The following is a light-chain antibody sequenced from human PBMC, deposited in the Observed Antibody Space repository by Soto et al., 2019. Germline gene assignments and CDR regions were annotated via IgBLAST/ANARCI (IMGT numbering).Light chain of an antibody. Sequence: QSVLAQPASVSGPPGQSITISCTGTSSDVGGYNYVSWYQQHPGKAPKLMIYDVSNRPSGVSNRFSGSKSGNTASLTLSGLQAEDEADYYCSSYTSSSTLFGTGTKVTVL. V-gene: IGLV2-14*01. CDR3: SSYTSSSTL. CDR1: SSDVGGYNY. CDR2: DVS. J-gene: IGLJ1*01.